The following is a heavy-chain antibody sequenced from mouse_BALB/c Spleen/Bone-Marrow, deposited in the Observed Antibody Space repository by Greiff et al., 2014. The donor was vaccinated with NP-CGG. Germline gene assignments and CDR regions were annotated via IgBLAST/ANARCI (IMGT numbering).Heavy chain of an antibody. D-gene: IGHD4-1*01. J-gene: IGHJ3*01. Sequence: EVQLQQSGPSLVKPSQTLSLTCSVTGDSITSGYWNWIRKFPGNKLEYMGYISYSGSTYYNPSLKSRISITRDTSKNQYCLQLNSVITEDTATYYCARGTGTWFAYWGQGTLVTVSA. V-gene: IGHV3-8*02. CDR1: GDSITSGY. CDR3: ARGTGTWFAY. CDR2: ISYSGST.